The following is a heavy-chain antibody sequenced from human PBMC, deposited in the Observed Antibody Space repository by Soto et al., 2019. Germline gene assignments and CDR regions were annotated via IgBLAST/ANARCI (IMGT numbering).Heavy chain of an antibody. Sequence: QVQLEQSGAEVKKPGSSMKVSCKASGGTFNSYISWVRQAPGQGLEWMGRIIPINDMANYAQKFQGRVTITADKSTSTVYMEVSSLRSEETAVYYCARGYCSGGSCYGFYGMDVWGQGTTVTVSS. V-gene: IGHV1-69*02. D-gene: IGHD2-15*01. CDR3: ARGYCSGGSCYGFYGMDV. CDR1: GGTFNSY. J-gene: IGHJ6*02. CDR2: IIPINDMA.